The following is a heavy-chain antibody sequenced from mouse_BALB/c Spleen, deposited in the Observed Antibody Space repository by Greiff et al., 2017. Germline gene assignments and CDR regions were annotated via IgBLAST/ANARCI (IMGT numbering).Heavy chain of an antibody. CDR2: IYPYNGGT. V-gene: IGHV1S29*02. CDR1: GYTFTDYN. CDR3: ARGIYDGYYWYFDV. D-gene: IGHD2-3*01. Sequence: EVQLQQSGPELVKPGASVKISCKASGYTFTDYNMHWVKQSHGKSLEWIGYIYPYNGGTGYNQKFKSKATLTVDNSSSTAYMELRSLTSEDSAVYYCARGIYDGYYWYFDVWGQGTTLTVSS. J-gene: IGHJ1*01.